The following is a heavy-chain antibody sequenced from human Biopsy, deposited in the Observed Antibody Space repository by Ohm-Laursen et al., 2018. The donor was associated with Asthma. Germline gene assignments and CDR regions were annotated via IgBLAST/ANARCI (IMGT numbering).Heavy chain of an antibody. CDR2: ISGDAQRT. V-gene: IGHV3-23*01. Sequence: SLRLSCAALGFTFSSYALSWVRQAPGKGLEWVSGISGDAQRTYYEDSVKGRFTISRDNSKNTIYLQLNSLRAEDTAVYYCAKDWKSLYVQYFFEYWGQGTLVTVSS. CDR1: GFTFSSYA. D-gene: IGHD5/OR15-5a*01. CDR3: AKDWKSLYVQYFFEY. J-gene: IGHJ4*02.